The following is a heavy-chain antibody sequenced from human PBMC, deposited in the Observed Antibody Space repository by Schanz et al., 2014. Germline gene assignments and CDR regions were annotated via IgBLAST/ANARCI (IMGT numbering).Heavy chain of an antibody. J-gene: IGHJ4*02. D-gene: IGHD2-2*01. CDR3: AKDSTHIDIVLVPTAIDY. V-gene: IGHV3-21*01. CDR2: IATSSSTR. Sequence: EVQLVESGGGLVKPGGSLRLSCAASGFTFSSYSMNWVRQAPGKGLEWLSYIATSSSTRHYAGSMKGRFTISRDNSKNTLYLHMNTLRSEDTAVYYCAKDSTHIDIVLVPTAIDYWGQGTLVTVSS. CDR1: GFTFSSYS.